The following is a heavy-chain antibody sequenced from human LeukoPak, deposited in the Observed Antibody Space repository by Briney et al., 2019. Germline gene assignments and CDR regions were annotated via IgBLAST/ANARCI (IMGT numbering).Heavy chain of an antibody. Sequence: PGGSLRLSCVASGFSFSSCWMSWVRQTPGKGLEWVANIKQEGSARYYVDSVTGRFTISRDNAMNSLYLQMNSLRVEDAAVYYCARDPGIAAAGTVGYFDSWGQGILVTVSS. D-gene: IGHD6-13*01. CDR3: ARDPGIAAAGTVGYFDS. CDR1: GFSFSSCW. J-gene: IGHJ4*02. V-gene: IGHV3-7*01. CDR2: IKQEGSAR.